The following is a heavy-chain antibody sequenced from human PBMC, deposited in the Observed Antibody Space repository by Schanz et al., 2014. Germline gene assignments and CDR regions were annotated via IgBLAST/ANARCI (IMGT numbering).Heavy chain of an antibody. D-gene: IGHD3-22*01. CDR1: GGSFSGYF. J-gene: IGHJ4*02. Sequence: QVQLQQWGAGLLKPSETLSLTCAFSGGSFSGYFWSWIRQSPGKGLQWIGEIHHSGSIIYNPSLRSGVTISMDTSKNQFFLKVTSVTAADTAVYFCAKSYDTSGYSGFDYWGQGTLVTVSS. V-gene: IGHV4-34*01. CDR3: AKSYDTSGYSGFDY. CDR2: IHHSGSI.